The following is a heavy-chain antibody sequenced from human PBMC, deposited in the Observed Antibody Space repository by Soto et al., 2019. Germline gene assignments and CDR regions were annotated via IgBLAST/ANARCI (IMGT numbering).Heavy chain of an antibody. V-gene: IGHV5-10-1*01. D-gene: IGHD1-26*01. CDR3: ASVVGATGGAYYYYGMDV. CDR2: IDPSDSYT. J-gene: IGHJ6*02. CDR1: GYSFTSYW. Sequence: GESLKISCKGSGYSFTSYWISWVRQMPGKGLEWMGRIDPSDSYTNYRPSFQGHVTISADKSIRTAYLQWSSLKASDTAMYYCASVVGATGGAYYYYGMDVWGQGTTVTVSS.